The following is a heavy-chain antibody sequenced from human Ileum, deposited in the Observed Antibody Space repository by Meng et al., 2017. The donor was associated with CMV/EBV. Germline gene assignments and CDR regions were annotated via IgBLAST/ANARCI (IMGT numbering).Heavy chain of an antibody. V-gene: IGHV1-69*08. CDR1: YT. CDR2: IIPVVGTI. Sequence: YTISWGRQAPGQGLEWKGRIIPVVGTITYAQRYQGRVTITADMSMTTAYMDLSSLTSEDTAVYYCALFPTTPTDYHDWGGRYKNFDYWGQGTLVTVSS. J-gene: IGHJ4*02. D-gene: IGHD2-21*01. CDR3: ALFPTTPTDYHDWGGRYKNFDY.